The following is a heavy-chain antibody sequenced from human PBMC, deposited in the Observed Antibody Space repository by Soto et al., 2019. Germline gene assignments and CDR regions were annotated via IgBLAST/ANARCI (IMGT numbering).Heavy chain of an antibody. D-gene: IGHD3-22*01. Sequence: SVKVSCKASGGTFSSYAISWVRQAPGQGLEWMGGIIPIFGTANYAQKFQGRVTITADKSTSTAYMELSSLRSEDTAVYYCARGAMIPDPYGMDVWGQGTTVTVSS. CDR1: GGTFSSYA. J-gene: IGHJ6*02. CDR3: ARGAMIPDPYGMDV. V-gene: IGHV1-69*06. CDR2: IIPIFGTA.